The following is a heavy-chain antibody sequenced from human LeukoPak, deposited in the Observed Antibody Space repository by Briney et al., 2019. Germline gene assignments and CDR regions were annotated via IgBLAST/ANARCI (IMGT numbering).Heavy chain of an antibody. CDR3: ARDYSYDSSGYYSY. D-gene: IGHD3-22*01. Sequence: SLRLSCAACGFTFSSYDMHWVRHPTGEGLEWVSTIGADGDSSYPGSVKGQFTISRDNSKNTLYLQMNSLRAEDTAVYYCARDYSYDSSGYYSYWGQGTLVTVSS. V-gene: IGHV3-13*03. CDR2: IGADGDS. J-gene: IGHJ4*02. CDR1: GFTFSSYD.